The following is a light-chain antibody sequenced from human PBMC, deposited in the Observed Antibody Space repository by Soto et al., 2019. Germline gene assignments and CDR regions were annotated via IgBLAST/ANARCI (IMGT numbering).Light chain of an antibody. Sequence: QSALTQPPSASGSPGESVTMSCTGSSGDIGAFKYVSWFQQFPGKAPKLIIYEVTERPSGVPGRFSASKSDNTASLTVSGLPPDDEATYFCSAYAGFNNLLFGGGTKLTVL. CDR2: EVT. CDR3: SAYAGFNNLL. CDR1: SGDIGAFKY. J-gene: IGLJ2*01. V-gene: IGLV2-8*01.